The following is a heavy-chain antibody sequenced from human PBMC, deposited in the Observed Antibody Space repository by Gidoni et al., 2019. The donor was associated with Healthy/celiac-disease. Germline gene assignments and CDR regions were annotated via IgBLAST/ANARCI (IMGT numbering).Heavy chain of an antibody. J-gene: IGHJ3*02. CDR2: ISYDGSNK. Sequence: QVQLVESGGGVVQPGRSLRLSCAAPGFTFSSYGMHWVRQAPGKGLEWVAVISYDGSNKYYAASVKGRFTISRDNSKNTLYLQMNSLRAEDTAVYYCAKAGYYGSGIPKTPSHHDAFDIWGQGTMVTVSS. CDR3: AKAGYYGSGIPKTPSHHDAFDI. CDR1: GFTFSSYG. V-gene: IGHV3-30*18. D-gene: IGHD3-10*01.